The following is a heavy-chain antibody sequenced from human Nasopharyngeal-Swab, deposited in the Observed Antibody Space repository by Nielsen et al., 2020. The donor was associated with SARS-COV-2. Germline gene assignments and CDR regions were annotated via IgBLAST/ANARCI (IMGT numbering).Heavy chain of an antibody. CDR3: ARTSAYDSTGYYYEEDAFEI. CDR1: GYSISSGYY. CDR2: MNQSGSTYYNGRT. V-gene: IGHV4-61*05. D-gene: IGHD3-22*01. J-gene: IGHJ3*02. Sequence: SETLSLTCTVSGYSISSGYYWGWIRQPPGKGLEWIGSMNQSGSTYYNGRTYYNPSLKSRATISVDMSKNQFSLHLSSVTAADTAVYYCARTSAYDSTGYYYEEDAFEIWGQGTMVTVSS.